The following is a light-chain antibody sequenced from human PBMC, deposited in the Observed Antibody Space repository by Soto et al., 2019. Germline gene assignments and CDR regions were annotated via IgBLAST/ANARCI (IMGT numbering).Light chain of an antibody. CDR3: QQRGNWPPT. Sequence: EIVLTQSPATLSLSPGERATLSGRASQSVNSDLAWYQQKSGQAPRLLIYNTSNRAPGIPARFSGSGSGADFTLSISSLEPEDFEVYYCQQRGNWPPTFGGGAKVEIK. V-gene: IGKV3-11*01. J-gene: IGKJ4*02. CDR1: QSVNSD. CDR2: NTS.